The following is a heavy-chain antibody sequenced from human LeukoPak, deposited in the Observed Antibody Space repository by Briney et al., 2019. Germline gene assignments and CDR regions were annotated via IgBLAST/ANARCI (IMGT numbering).Heavy chain of an antibody. D-gene: IGHD3-22*01. CDR3: AKGALYYYDSSGSSLQH. Sequence: GGSLRLSCAASGFTFSSYAMSWVRQAPGKGLEWVSAISGSGGSTYYADSVKGRFTISRDNSKNTLYLQMNSLRAEDTAVYYCAKGALYYYDSSGSSLQHWGQGTLVTVSS. J-gene: IGHJ1*01. V-gene: IGHV3-23*01. CDR2: ISGSGGST. CDR1: GFTFSSYA.